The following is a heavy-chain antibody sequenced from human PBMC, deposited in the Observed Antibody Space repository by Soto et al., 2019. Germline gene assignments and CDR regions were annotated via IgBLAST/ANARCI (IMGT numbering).Heavy chain of an antibody. D-gene: IGHD2-15*01. CDR3: ARVRLLAGYFYYYMDV. CDR2: ISAYNGDT. CDR1: GYTFTNYG. V-gene: IGHV1-18*01. J-gene: IGHJ6*03. Sequence: QVQLLQSGAEVKKPGASVKVSCKASGYTFTNYGITWVRQAPGQGLEWMGWISAYNGDTHYTQRLQGRVTMTTDTSTSTAYMELRGLRPDDTAVYYCARVRLLAGYFYYYMDVWGKGTTVTFSS.